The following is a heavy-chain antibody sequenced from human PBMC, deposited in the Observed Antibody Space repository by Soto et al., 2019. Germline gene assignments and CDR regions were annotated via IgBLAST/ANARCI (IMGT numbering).Heavy chain of an antibody. CDR2: VYWDDDK. Sequence: QITLNESGPALVKPTQTLTLTCTFSGFSLNTRDVDVGWIRQPPGKALEWLGVVYWDDDKTYSPSLKSRLTITNDTPKNQVVLRMTKMDPVDTATYYCAHCRGGVASFWGQGTLVTVSS. J-gene: IGHJ4*02. CDR1: GFSLNTRDVD. V-gene: IGHV2-5*02. D-gene: IGHD3-16*01. CDR3: AHCRGGVASF.